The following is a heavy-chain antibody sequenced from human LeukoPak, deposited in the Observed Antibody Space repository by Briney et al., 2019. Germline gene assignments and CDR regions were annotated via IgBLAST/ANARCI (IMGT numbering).Heavy chain of an antibody. CDR2: IFWNDDK. D-gene: IGHD6-19*01. J-gene: IGHJ4*02. CDR1: GFSLSTSGVG. V-gene: IGHV2-5*01. Sequence: SGPTLVKPTQTLTLTCTFSGFSLSTSGVGVGWIRQPPGKALEWLALIFWNDDKRYTPSLKSRLTITKDTSKNQVVLTMTNMDPVDTATYYCAHRLDSSGWLNSFDYWGQGTLVTVSS. CDR3: AHRLDSSGWLNSFDY.